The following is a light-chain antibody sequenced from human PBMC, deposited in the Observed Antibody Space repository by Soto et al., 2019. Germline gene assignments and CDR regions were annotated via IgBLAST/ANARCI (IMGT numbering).Light chain of an antibody. CDR2: GAS. CDR3: QQYGDSPPRT. V-gene: IGKV3-20*01. CDR1: QSVNSNY. Sequence: EIVLTQSPGTLSLSPGERATLSCRASQSVNSNYFAWYQQKPGQAPRLLIYGASSSATGIPDRFSGSVSGTDFTLTISRLEPEDFAVYYCQQYGDSPPRTFGQGTKVEIK. J-gene: IGKJ1*01.